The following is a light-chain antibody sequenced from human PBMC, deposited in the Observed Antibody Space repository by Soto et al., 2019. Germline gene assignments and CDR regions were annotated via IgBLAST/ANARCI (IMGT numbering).Light chain of an antibody. CDR2: GAS. J-gene: IGKJ4*01. CDR1: QGVSRK. Sequence: DIVMTQSPATLSVAPGEIVTFSCRASQGVSRKLAWYQHKPGQAPRLLISGASTGATGIPARFSGSGSGTEFTLTISSLQSEDCAIYYCQQYHTWPITFGGGTKVEIK. V-gene: IGKV3-15*01. CDR3: QQYHTWPIT.